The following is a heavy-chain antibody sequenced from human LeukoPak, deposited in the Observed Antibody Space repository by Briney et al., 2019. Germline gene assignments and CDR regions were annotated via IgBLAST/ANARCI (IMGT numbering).Heavy chain of an antibody. J-gene: IGHJ4*02. Sequence: GGSLRLSCAASGFSFSSYWMHWVRQSPGKGPVWVSRIKKDGSSTNYADSVKGRFTISRDNAKNSLYLQMNSLRAEDTAVYYCARDSNTLDYWGQGTLVTVSS. CDR2: IKKDGSST. V-gene: IGHV3-74*01. D-gene: IGHD2-2*01. CDR1: GFSFSSYW. CDR3: ARDSNTLDY.